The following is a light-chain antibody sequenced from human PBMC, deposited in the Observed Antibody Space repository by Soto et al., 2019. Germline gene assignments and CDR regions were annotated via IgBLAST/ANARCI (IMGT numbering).Light chain of an antibody. Sequence: GTLSLSPGERATLSCRARLFVSGTYLAWFQQKPGQAPRLLIYGASSRATGIPDRFSGSGSGTDFTLTISRLEPEDFAVYYCQQYGSSLPWTFGQGTKVDIK. CDR1: LFVSGTY. J-gene: IGKJ1*01. V-gene: IGKV3-20*01. CDR2: GAS. CDR3: QQYGSSLPWT.